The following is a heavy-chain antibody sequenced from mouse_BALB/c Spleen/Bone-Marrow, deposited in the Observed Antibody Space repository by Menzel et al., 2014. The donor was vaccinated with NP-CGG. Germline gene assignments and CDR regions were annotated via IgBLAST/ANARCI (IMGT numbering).Heavy chain of an antibody. V-gene: IGHV14-3*02. CDR1: GFNIKDTY. J-gene: IGHJ1*01. CDR2: IDPANGNT. CDR3: ARYDYGWYFYV. Sequence: EVKLVESGAELVKPGASVKLSCTASGFNIKDTYMHWVKQRPEQGLEWIGRIDPANGNTKYDPKFQGKATITADTSSNTPYLQLSSLTSEDTAVYYCARYDYGWYFYVWGAGTTVTVSS. D-gene: IGHD1-1*01.